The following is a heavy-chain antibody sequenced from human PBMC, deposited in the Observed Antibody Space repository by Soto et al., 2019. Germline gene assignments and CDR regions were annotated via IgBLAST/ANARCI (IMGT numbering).Heavy chain of an antibody. Sequence: GGSLRLSCAASGFTFSSYSMNWVRQAPGKGLEWVSSISSSSYIYYADSVKGRFTISRDNAKNSLYLQMNSLRAEDTAVYYCARRDTAMVTDYWGQGTLVTVSS. CDR3: ARRDTAMVTDY. D-gene: IGHD5-18*01. V-gene: IGHV3-21*01. CDR2: ISSSSYI. CDR1: GFTFSSYS. J-gene: IGHJ4*02.